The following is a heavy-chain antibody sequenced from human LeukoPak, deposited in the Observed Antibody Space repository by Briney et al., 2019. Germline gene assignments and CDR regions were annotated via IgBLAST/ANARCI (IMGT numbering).Heavy chain of an antibody. D-gene: IGHD1-14*01. CDR3: ARDRTPLNKDAFDI. V-gene: IGHV3-11*04. CDR2: ISSSGSTI. J-gene: IGHJ3*02. CDR1: GFTFSDYY. Sequence: PGGSLRLSCAASGFTFSDYYMSWIRQAPGKGLEWVSYISSSGSTIYYADSMKGRFTISRDNAKNSLYLQMNSLRAEDTAVYYCARDRTPLNKDAFDIWGQGTMVTVSS.